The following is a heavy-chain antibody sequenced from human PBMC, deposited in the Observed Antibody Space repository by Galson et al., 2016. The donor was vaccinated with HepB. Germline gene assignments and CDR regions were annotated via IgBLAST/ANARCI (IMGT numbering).Heavy chain of an antibody. Sequence: SLRLSCAASEFTFIDYPMHWVRQAPGKGLEWVAVISYDGSNTYYADSVKGRFTISRDNSRNTLCLQMNSLRAEDTAVYFCATARNHHYDDFWSPPSGSWGQGTLVTVSS. CDR1: EFTFIDYP. V-gene: IGHV3-30-3*01. CDR2: ISYDGSNT. D-gene: IGHD3-3*01. CDR3: ATARNHHYDDFWSPPSGS. J-gene: IGHJ5*02.